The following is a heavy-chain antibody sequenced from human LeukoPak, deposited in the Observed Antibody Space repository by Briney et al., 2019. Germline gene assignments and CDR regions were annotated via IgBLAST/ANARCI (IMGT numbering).Heavy chain of an antibody. Sequence: SETLSLTCTVSGGSISSYYWSWIRQPPGKGLEWIGYIYYSGSTNYNPSLKSRVTMSVDTSENQFSLRLSSVTAADTAVYYCARVDGRYYFGSGSYSLALDAFDIWGQGTMVTVSS. CDR1: GGSISSYY. J-gene: IGHJ3*02. CDR3: ARVDGRYYFGSGSYSLALDAFDI. CDR2: IYYSGST. V-gene: IGHV4-59*01. D-gene: IGHD3-10*01.